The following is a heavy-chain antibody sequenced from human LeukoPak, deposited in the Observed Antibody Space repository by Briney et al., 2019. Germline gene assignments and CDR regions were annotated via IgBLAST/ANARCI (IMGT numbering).Heavy chain of an antibody. V-gene: IGHV4-59*01. CDR2: IFYSGST. D-gene: IGHD3-10*01. CDR3: ARGWDFGSGTYYNFDS. Sequence: SETLSLTCTVSGGSISGYYWSWIRQPPGKGLEWIGYIFYSGSTDDNPSFRGRVTISLDRSKKQFSLKLTSVTAADTAVYYCARGWDFGSGTYYNFDSWGQGILVTVSS. J-gene: IGHJ4*02. CDR1: GGSISGYY.